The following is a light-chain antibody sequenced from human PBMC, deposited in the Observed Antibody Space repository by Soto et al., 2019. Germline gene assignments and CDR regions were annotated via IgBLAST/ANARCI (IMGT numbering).Light chain of an antibody. CDR1: QSVSSNY. V-gene: IGKV3D-20*02. CDR2: GAS. CDR3: QQRSNWPPT. J-gene: IGKJ4*01. Sequence: EVVLTQSPGTLSLSPGERATLSCRASQSVSSNYVAWYQQIPGQTPRLLIYGASSRATGIPDRFSGSGSGTDFTLTISRLEPEDFAVYFCQQRSNWPPTFXGGTKVDIK.